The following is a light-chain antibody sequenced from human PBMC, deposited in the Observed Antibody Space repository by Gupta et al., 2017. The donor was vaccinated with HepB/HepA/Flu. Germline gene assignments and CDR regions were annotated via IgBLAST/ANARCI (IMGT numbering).Light chain of an antibody. CDR2: DVR. CDR3: GSDTSSIFYV. V-gene: IGLV2-14*03. CDR1: SSDVGGYNY. Sequence: QSALTRPASVPGPPAQTITISCTGTSSDVGGYNYVSWYQHHPAKPHNLMVYDVRKRPAGLASRFSGSKSGNTASLTISGRQEEDEADYYGGSDTSSIFYVFGTGTKVTVL. J-gene: IGLJ1*01.